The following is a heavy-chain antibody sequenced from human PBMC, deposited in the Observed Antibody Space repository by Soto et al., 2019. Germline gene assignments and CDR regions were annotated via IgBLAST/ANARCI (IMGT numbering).Heavy chain of an antibody. CDR3: ARGGPGQLYGMDV. CDR2: INPNSGGT. Sequence: ASGKGSWNASGYTFTCYYMQWVRQAPGQGLEWMGWINPNSGGTNYAQKFQGRVTMTRDTSISTAYMELSRLRSDDMAVYYCARGGPGQLYGMDVWGQGTTVTVYS. D-gene: IGHD6-13*01. CDR1: GYTFTCYY. V-gene: IGHV1-2*02. J-gene: IGHJ6*02.